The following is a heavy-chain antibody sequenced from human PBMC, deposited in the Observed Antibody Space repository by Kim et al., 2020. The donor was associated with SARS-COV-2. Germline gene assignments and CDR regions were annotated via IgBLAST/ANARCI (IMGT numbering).Heavy chain of an antibody. Sequence: SETLSLTCTVSGGSISSYYWSWIRQPPGKGLEWIGYIYYSGSTNYNPSLKSRVTISVDTSKNQFSLKLSSVTAADTAVYYCARENCSGGSCYSDYWGQGTLVTVSS. CDR2: IYYSGST. J-gene: IGHJ4*02. D-gene: IGHD2-15*01. V-gene: IGHV4-59*08. CDR1: GGSISSYY. CDR3: ARENCSGGSCYSDY.